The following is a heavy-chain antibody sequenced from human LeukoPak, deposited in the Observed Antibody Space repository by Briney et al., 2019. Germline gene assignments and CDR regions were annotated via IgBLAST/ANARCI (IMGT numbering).Heavy chain of an antibody. CDR2: IIPIFGTA. CDR3: ARESQLGRMGDDY. D-gene: IGHD2-2*01. V-gene: IGHV1-69*13. Sequence: HWASVKVSCKASGYTFTGYYMHWVRQAPGQGLEWMGGIIPIFGTANYAQKFQGRVTITADESTSTAYMELSSLRSEDTAVYYCARESQLGRMGDDYWGQGTLVTVSS. J-gene: IGHJ4*02. CDR1: GYTFTGYY.